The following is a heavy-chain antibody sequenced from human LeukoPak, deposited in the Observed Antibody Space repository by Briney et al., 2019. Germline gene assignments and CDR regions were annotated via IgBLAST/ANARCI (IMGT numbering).Heavy chain of an antibody. CDR2: INHSGST. CDR3: ARGPPYVGTYYYGSGSYYPTPFDY. CDR1: GGSFSGYY. D-gene: IGHD3-10*01. Sequence: KTSETLSLTCAVYGGSFSGYYWSWIRQPPGKGLEWIGEINHSGSTNYNPSLKSRVTISVDTSKNQFSLKLSSVTAADTAVYYCARGPPYVGTYYYGSGSYYPTPFDYWGQGTLVTVSS. J-gene: IGHJ4*02. V-gene: IGHV4-34*01.